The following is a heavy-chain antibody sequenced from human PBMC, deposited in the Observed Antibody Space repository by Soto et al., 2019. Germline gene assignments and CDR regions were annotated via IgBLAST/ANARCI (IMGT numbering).Heavy chain of an antibody. CDR2: IIPIFGTA. CDR3: ARAPHGNYVGGWFDP. D-gene: IGHD1-7*01. V-gene: IGHV1-69*12. J-gene: IGHJ5*02. Sequence: QVQLVQSGAEVKKPGSSVKVSCKASGGTFSSYAISWVRQAPGQGLEWMGRIIPIFGTANYAQKFQGRVTIXXDXSXXTAYMELSSLRSEDTAVYYCARAPHGNYVGGWFDPWGQGTLGTVSS. CDR1: GGTFSSYA.